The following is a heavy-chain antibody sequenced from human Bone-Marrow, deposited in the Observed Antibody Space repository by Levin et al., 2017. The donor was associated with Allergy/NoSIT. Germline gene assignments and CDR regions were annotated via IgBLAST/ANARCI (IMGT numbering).Heavy chain of an antibody. V-gene: IGHV4-59*01. Sequence: TSETLSLTCNVTGGSMIGYYWSWIRQPPGKGLEWIGSIYYIGSPNYNPSLKGRVTLSIDTSNSHFSLRLTSLTAADTAVYYCARDCQGARHNWKTGLDPWGQGSLVSVSS. CDR1: GGSMIGYY. J-gene: IGHJ5*02. D-gene: IGHD1-1*01. CDR2: IYYIGSP. CDR3: ARDCQGARHNWKTGLDP.